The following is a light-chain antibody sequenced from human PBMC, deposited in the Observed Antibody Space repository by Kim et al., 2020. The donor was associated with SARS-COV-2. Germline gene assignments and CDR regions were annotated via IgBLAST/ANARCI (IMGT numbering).Light chain of an antibody. V-gene: IGKV3-20*01. CDR2: GAY. CDR3: HQYGTSPLT. J-gene: IGKJ4*01. CDR1: QSVSSDF. Sequence: ENVLTQSPGTLSLSPGERATLSCRASQSVSSDFLAWYQQKPGQAPRLLIYGAYNRATGVPDRFSGSGSGTDFTLIISRLEPEDFAVYYCHQYGTSPLTFGGGTKVDIK.